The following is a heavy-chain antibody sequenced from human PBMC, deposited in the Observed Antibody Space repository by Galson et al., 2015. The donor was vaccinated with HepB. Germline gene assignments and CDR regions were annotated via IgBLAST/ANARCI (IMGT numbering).Heavy chain of an antibody. Sequence: SLRLSCAASGFTFSSYGMHWVRQAPGKGLEWVAVISYDGSNKYYADSVKGRFTISRDNSKNTLYLQMNSLRAEDTAVYYCAKDDRRGWELFYFDYWGQGTLVTVSS. CDR2: ISYDGSNK. V-gene: IGHV3-30*18. D-gene: IGHD1-26*01. CDR1: GFTFSSYG. J-gene: IGHJ4*02. CDR3: AKDDRRGWELFYFDY.